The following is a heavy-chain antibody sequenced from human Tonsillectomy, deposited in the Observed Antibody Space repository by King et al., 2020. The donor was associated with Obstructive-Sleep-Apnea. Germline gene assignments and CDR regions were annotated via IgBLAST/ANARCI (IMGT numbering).Heavy chain of an antibody. CDR3: AGGSGAADVNWFDP. Sequence: VQLQQWGAGLLKPSETLSLTCAVYGGSFSDYYWSWIRQPPGKGLEWMGEIKHSGGTNYSPSLKSRVTISVDTSKNQFSLELSSVTAADTAVFYCAGGSGAADVNWFDPWGQGALVTVSS. J-gene: IGHJ5*02. CDR2: IKHSGGT. V-gene: IGHV4-34*01. D-gene: IGHD6-13*01. CDR1: GGSFSDYY.